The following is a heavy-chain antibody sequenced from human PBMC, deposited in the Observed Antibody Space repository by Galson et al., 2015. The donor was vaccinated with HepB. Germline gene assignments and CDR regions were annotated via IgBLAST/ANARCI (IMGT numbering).Heavy chain of an antibody. CDR1: GYTFTAFW. J-gene: IGHJ4*02. V-gene: IGHV5-10-1*01. Sequence: QSGAEVKKPGESLRISCKGSGYTFTAFWITWVRQIPGKGLEWMGRIDPSDSYTDYSTSFQGHVTISDDKSITPAYLQFSSLKASDTAIYYCASRQYDFGSGTWYNVADYWGQGTLVTVSS. CDR2: IDPSDSYT. D-gene: IGHD3-10*01. CDR3: ASRQYDFGSGTWYNVADY.